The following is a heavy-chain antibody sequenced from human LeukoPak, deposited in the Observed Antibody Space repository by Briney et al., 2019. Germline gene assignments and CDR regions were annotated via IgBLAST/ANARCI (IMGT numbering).Heavy chain of an antibody. CDR2: ISFDGTNK. Sequence: AGGSLRLSCAASGFTFSSYAMHWVRQAPGKGLEWVAVISFDGTNKFYADSVKGRFIISRDNSKTTLYLQMNSLRADDTALYYCGRPFGSSWYLDIAYWGQGTLVIVSS. CDR3: GRPFGSSWYLDIAY. V-gene: IGHV3-30-3*01. J-gene: IGHJ4*02. CDR1: GFTFSSYA. D-gene: IGHD6-13*01.